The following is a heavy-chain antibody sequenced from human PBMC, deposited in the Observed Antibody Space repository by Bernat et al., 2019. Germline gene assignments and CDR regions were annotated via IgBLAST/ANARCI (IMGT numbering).Heavy chain of an antibody. CDR2: ISSSGSTI. CDR3: LKSESYYNDDAFDI. Sequence: EVQLVESGGGLVQPGGSLRLSCAASGFTFSSYEMNWVRQAPGKGLEWVSYISSSGSTIYYADSVKGRFTISRDKAKNSLYLQMNSLRAEDTAVYYCLKSESYYNDDAFDIWGQGTMVTVSS. CDR1: GFTFSSYE. D-gene: IGHD3-10*01. J-gene: IGHJ3*02. V-gene: IGHV3-48*03.